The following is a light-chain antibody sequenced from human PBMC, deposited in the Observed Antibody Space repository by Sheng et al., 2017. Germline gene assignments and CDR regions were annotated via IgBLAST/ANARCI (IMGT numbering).Light chain of an antibody. Sequence: DIQMTQSPSTLSASIGDRVTITCRASQSIANWLAWYQQKPGKAPKLLLYAASTLNSGVPSRFSGSGYGTDFTLTISSLQPEDFATYYCQQANSFPRTFGQGTKVEVK. CDR1: QSIANW. CDR2: AAS. V-gene: IGKV1-12*01. CDR3: QQANSFPRT. J-gene: IGKJ1*01.